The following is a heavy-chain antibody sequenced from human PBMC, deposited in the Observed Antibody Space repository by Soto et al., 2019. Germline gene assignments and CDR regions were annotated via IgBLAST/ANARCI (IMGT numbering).Heavy chain of an antibody. CDR1: GGYCSGYY. Sequence: SDTLSLTCAVDGGYCSGYYWSWIRKNPGKGLEWIGEINHSGSTNYNPSLKSRVTISVDTSKNQFSLKLSSVTAADTAVYYCARGSFRYYDYVWGSYRYYYFDYWGQGTLVTVSS. J-gene: IGHJ4*02. D-gene: IGHD3-16*02. V-gene: IGHV4-34*01. CDR2: INHSGST. CDR3: ARGSFRYYDYVWGSYRYYYFDY.